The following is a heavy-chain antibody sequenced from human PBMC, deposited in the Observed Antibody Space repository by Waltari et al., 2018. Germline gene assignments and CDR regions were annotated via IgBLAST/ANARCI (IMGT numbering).Heavy chain of an antibody. V-gene: IGHV4-4*07. CDR3: AGGGGSPNGRFDY. CDR2: IYTSGSS. J-gene: IGHJ4*02. Sequence: QVQLQESGPGLVKPSETLSLTCTVSGGPISSYYWSWIRQPAGKGLEWIGRIYTSGSSNSNPSRQGRFTMSVDTARNRCSRKGSSVTAAGTGGYYCAGGGGSPNGRFDYWGQGTLVTVSS. CDR1: GGPISSYY. D-gene: IGHD6-25*01.